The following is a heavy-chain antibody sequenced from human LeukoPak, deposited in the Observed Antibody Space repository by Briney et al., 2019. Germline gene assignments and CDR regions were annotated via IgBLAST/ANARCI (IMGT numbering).Heavy chain of an antibody. CDR3: ARANRGFGEPSGFDF. Sequence: ASVKVSCKASGYTFTGYDLHWVRQAPGQGLEWMGRIDTKNGVTNYAQKFQGRVTMTRDTSITTAYMELGRLRSDDTALYYCARANRGFGEPSGFDFWGQGTMVTVSS. D-gene: IGHD3-10*01. CDR2: IDTKNGVT. J-gene: IGHJ3*01. V-gene: IGHV1-2*06. CDR1: GYTFTGYD.